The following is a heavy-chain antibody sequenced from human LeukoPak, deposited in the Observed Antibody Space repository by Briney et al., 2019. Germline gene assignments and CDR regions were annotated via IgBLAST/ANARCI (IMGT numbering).Heavy chain of an antibody. V-gene: IGHV3-66*01. D-gene: IGHD5-12*01. J-gene: IGHJ6*02. CDR3: ARDALGRGYDFGYYYYGMDV. Sequence: GGSLRLSCAASGFTVSSNYMSWVRQAPGKGLEWVSVIYSGGSTYYADSVKGRFTISRDNFKNTLYLQMNSLRAEDTAVYYCARDALGRGYDFGYYYYGMDVWGQGTTVTVSS. CDR2: IYSGGST. CDR1: GFTVSSNY.